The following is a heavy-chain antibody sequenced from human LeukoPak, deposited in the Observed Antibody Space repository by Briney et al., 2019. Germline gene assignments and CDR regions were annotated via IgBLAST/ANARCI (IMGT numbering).Heavy chain of an antibody. D-gene: IGHD4-17*01. Sequence: SQTLSLTCTVSSGSISRGGYDWSWIRQHQGKGLEWIGYIYDSGSTYYNPSLKSRVTISVDTSKNQCSLKLSSVTAADTAVDYCARDREGLRLDYWGQGTLVTVSS. V-gene: IGHV4-31*03. CDR2: IYDSGST. CDR3: ARDREGLRLDY. CDR1: SGSISRGGYD. J-gene: IGHJ4*02.